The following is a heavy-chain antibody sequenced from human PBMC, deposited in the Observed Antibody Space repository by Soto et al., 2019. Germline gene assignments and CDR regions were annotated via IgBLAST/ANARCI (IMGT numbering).Heavy chain of an antibody. CDR2: ITTSGST. CDR3: ARDRDPTIFAVVFFDY. V-gene: IGHV3-21*01. CDR1: GFTFSTYA. J-gene: IGHJ4*02. D-gene: IGHD3-3*01. Sequence: EVQLVESGGGLVKPGGSLRLSCAASGFTFSTYAMNWVLQIPEKGLEWVSAITTSGSTYYADSVKGRFTISRDNAQNSVYLQMNSLSAEDTAGYYFARDRDPTIFAVVFFDYWGQGTLRTVSS.